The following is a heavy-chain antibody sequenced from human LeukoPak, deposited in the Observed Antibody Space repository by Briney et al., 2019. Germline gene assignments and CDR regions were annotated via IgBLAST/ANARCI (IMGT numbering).Heavy chain of an antibody. CDR1: GLTFSSYS. V-gene: IGHV3-21*01. CDR3: AREMTTVTRGEYYFDC. D-gene: IGHD4-17*01. Sequence: PGGSLRLSCAASGLTFSSYSMNWVRQAPGKGLEWVSSISSSSSYIYYADSVKGRFTISRDNAKNSLYLQMNSLRAEDTAVYYCAREMTTVTRGEYYFDCWGQGTLVTVSS. J-gene: IGHJ4*02. CDR2: ISSSSSYI.